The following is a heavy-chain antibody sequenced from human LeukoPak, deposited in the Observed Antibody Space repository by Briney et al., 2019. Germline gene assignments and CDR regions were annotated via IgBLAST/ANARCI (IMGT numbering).Heavy chain of an antibody. V-gene: IGHV3-7*03. CDR2: IKQDGSEV. D-gene: IGHD3-22*01. CDR3: AKPHGASGYYQTDAFDI. J-gene: IGHJ3*02. CDR1: GFTFSNYW. Sequence: GGSLRLSCVASGFTFSNYWMTWVRQAPGKGLEWAASIKQDGSEVYYVDSVKGRFTFSRDNAKKSMYLQMNSLRVEDTAVYYCAKPHGASGYYQTDAFDIWGQGTMVTVSS.